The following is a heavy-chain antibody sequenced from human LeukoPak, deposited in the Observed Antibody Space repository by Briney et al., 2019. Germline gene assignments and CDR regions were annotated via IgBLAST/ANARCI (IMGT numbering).Heavy chain of an antibody. Sequence: ETLSLTCTVSGGSISSYYWSWIRQPPGKGLEWIGYIYYSGSTNYNPSLKSRVTISVDTSKNQFSLKLSSVTAADTAVYYCSRQLAVAGSGVSWFGPWGQGTLVTVSS. CDR1: GGSISSYY. J-gene: IGHJ5*02. V-gene: IGHV4-59*01. CDR3: SRQLAVAGSGVSWFGP. CDR2: IYYSGST. D-gene: IGHD6-19*01.